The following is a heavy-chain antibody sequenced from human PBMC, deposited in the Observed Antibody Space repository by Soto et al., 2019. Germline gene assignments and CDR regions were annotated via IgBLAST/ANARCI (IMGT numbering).Heavy chain of an antibody. V-gene: IGHV4-31*03. CDR1: GDSISRGAYY. Sequence: QVQLQESGPGLVKPSQTLSLTCTVSGDSISRGAYYWTWIRQHPVKGLEWIGYISNSGSTYYNPSLNSRLTISLDTSENQFSLKLTSVTAADTAMYYCARSRKYYDCKFDTWGQGTLVTGSS. CDR3: ARSRKYYDCKFDT. J-gene: IGHJ5*02. CDR2: ISNSGST. D-gene: IGHD3-22*01.